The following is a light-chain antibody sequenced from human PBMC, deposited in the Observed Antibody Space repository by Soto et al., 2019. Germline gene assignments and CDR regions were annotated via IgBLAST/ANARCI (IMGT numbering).Light chain of an antibody. CDR3: SSFASSNTWV. CDR1: SSDVGAYNY. V-gene: IGLV2-8*01. CDR2: EVT. Sequence: QSALTQPPSASGSPGQSVTISCTGTSSDVGAYNYVSWYQQHAGKAPQLVIYEVTKRPSGVPDRFSGSKSANTASLTVSGLQAGDEAGYYCSSFASSNTWVVGGGTKVTVL. J-gene: IGLJ3*02.